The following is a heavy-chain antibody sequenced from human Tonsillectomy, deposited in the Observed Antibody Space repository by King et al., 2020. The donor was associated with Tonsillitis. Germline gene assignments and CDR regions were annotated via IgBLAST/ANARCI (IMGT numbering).Heavy chain of an antibody. CDR2: IHPSDSDT. D-gene: IGHD1-1*01. CDR3: ARAPTGTYFFDS. V-gene: IGHV5-51*01. Sequence: VQLVESGAEVKKPGESLKISCKGTGYSFTSYWIVWVRQMPGKGLEWMGIIHPSDSDTRYSPSFQGQVTISGDKSITTAYLQWSSLKASDTAMYYCARAPTGTYFFDSWGQGTLVTVSS. J-gene: IGHJ5*01. CDR1: GYSFTSYW.